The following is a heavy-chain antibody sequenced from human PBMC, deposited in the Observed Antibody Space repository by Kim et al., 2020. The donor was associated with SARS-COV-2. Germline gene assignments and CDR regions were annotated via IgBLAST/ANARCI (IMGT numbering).Heavy chain of an antibody. J-gene: IGHJ4*02. D-gene: IGHD2-15*01. Sequence: SETLSLTCAVYGGSFSGYYWSWIRQPPGKGLEWIGEINHSGSTNYNPSLKSRVTISVDTSKNQFSLKLSSVTAADTAVYYCARLYCSGGSCYRYDYWGQG. V-gene: IGHV4-34*01. CDR3: ARLYCSGGSCYRYDY. CDR2: INHSGST. CDR1: GGSFSGYY.